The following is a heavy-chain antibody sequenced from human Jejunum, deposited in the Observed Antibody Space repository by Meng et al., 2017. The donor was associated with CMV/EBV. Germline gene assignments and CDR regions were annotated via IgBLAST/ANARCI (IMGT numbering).Heavy chain of an antibody. Sequence: GYTFTTYYLNWGRQAPGQGLEWMGVINPSGGLTDYTQKFQGRVTVTRDTSTSTVYMDLSSLRSEDTAVYYCARGQSTLWWYNIDYWGQGTRVTVSS. CDR1: GYTFTTYY. CDR2: INPSGGLT. J-gene: IGHJ4*02. CDR3: ARGQSTLWWYNIDY. V-gene: IGHV1-46*01. D-gene: IGHD4-23*01.